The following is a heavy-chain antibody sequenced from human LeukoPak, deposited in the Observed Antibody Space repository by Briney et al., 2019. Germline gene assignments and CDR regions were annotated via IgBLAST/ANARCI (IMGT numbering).Heavy chain of an antibody. CDR2: ISGSGGST. CDR1: GFTFSSYA. J-gene: IGHJ6*03. D-gene: IGHD3-10*01. Sequence: GGSLRLSCAASGFTFSSYAMSWVRQAPGKGLEWVSAISGSGGSTYYADSVKGRFTISRDNSKNTLCLQMNSLRAEDTAVYYCAKGPSSGYYMDVWGKGTTVTASS. V-gene: IGHV3-23*01. CDR3: AKGPSSGYYMDV.